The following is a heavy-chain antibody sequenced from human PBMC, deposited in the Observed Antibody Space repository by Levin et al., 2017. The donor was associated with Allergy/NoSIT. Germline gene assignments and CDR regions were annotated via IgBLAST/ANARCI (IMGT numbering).Heavy chain of an antibody. J-gene: IGHJ4*02. V-gene: IGHV3-21*01. Sequence: GGSLRLSCAASGFTFSSYSMNWVRQAPGKGLEWVSSISSSSYIYYADSVKGRFTISRDNAKNSLYLQMNSLRAEDTAVYYCARAASGYKPFNFDYWGQGTLVTVSS. CDR1: GFTFSSYS. D-gene: IGHD5-12*01. CDR3: ARAASGYKPFNFDY. CDR2: ISSSSYI.